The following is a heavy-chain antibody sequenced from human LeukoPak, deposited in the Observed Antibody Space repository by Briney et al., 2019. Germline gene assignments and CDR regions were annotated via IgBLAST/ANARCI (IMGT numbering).Heavy chain of an antibody. CDR2: INHSGST. D-gene: IGHD3-22*01. CDR1: GGSFSGYY. J-gene: IGHJ4*02. V-gene: IGHV4-34*01. Sequence: PSETLSLTCAVYGGSFSGYYWSWIRQPPGKGLEWIGEINHSGSTNHNPSLKSRVTISVDTSKNQFSLKLSSVTAADTAVYYCARPYYYDSSGYLDYWGQGTLVTVSS. CDR3: ARPYYYDSSGYLDY.